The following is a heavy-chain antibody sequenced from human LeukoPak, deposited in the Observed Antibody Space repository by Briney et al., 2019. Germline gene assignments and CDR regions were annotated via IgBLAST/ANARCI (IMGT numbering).Heavy chain of an antibody. V-gene: IGHV3-21*01. CDR1: GFTFSSYS. Sequence: GGSLRLSCAASGFTFSSYSMNWVRQAPGKGLEWVSSISSSSSYIYYADSVKGRFTISRDNAKNSLYLQMNSLRAEDTAVYYCARANVGLGAFDIWGQGTMVTVSS. CDR3: ARANVGLGAFDI. J-gene: IGHJ3*02. D-gene: IGHD6-19*01. CDR2: ISSSSSYI.